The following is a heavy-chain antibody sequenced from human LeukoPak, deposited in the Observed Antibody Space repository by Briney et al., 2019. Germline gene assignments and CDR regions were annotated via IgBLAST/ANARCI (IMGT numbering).Heavy chain of an antibody. CDR3: ARDMEYCSSTSCQNGMDV. V-gene: IGHV1-3*01. D-gene: IGHD2-2*01. CDR1: GYTFTSYA. Sequence: ASVKVSCKASGYTFTSYAMHWLRQAPGQRLEWMGWINAGNGNTKYSQKFQGRVTITRDTSASTAYMELSSLRSEDTAVYYCARDMEYCSSTSCQNGMDVWGKGTTVTVSS. J-gene: IGHJ6*04. CDR2: INAGNGNT.